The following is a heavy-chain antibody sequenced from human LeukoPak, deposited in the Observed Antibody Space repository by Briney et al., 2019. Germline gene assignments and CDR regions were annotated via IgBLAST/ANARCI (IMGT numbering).Heavy chain of an antibody. J-gene: IGHJ5*02. CDR3: ARGDKASTRANWFDP. Sequence: ASVKVSCKASGYTFTGYYMHWVRQAPGQGLEWMGRINPNSGGTNYAQKFQGRVTTTRDTSISTAYMELSRLRSDDTAVYYCARGDKASTRANWFDPWGQGTLVTVSS. CDR1: GYTFTGYY. V-gene: IGHV1-2*06. D-gene: IGHD2-2*01. CDR2: INPNSGGT.